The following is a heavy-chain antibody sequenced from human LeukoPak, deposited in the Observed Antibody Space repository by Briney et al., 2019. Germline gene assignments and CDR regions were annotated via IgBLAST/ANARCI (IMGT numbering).Heavy chain of an antibody. D-gene: IGHD3-10*01. J-gene: IGHJ4*02. CDR1: GFTFSSYS. CDR2: ISSSSSNI. V-gene: IGHV3-21*01. CDR3: VRDIRRQGRFFDS. Sequence: PGGSLRLSCAASGFTFSSYSMNWVRQAPGKGLEWVSSISSSSSNIYYADSVKGRLAISRDNAKNSLYLQMNSLGAEDTAVYYCVRDIRRQGRFFDSWGQGTLVTVSS.